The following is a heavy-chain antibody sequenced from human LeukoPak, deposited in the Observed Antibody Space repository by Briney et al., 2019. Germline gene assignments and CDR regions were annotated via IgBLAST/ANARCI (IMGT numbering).Heavy chain of an antibody. V-gene: IGHV3-43*01. CDR2: ISWDGGST. J-gene: IGHJ4*02. CDR1: GFIFDDYT. D-gene: IGHD3-22*01. Sequence: GGSLRLSCAASGFIFDDYTMHWVRQAPGKGLEWVSLISWDGGSTYYADSVKGRFTISRDNSKNSLYLQMNSLRTEDTALYYCAKDYYYDTSGYYWVYFDYWGQGTLVTVSS. CDR3: AKDYYYDTSGYYWVYFDY.